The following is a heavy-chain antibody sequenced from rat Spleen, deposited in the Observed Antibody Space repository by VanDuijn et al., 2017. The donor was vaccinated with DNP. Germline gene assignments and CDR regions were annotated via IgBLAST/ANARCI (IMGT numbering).Heavy chain of an antibody. CDR3: ARLGGCPFDY. CDR1: GFTFNDYN. J-gene: IGHJ2*01. CDR2: ILSADSRT. V-gene: IGHV5S10*01. D-gene: IGHD3-1*01. Sequence: EVKLLESGGGLVQPGGSMRLSCTASGFTFNDYNMAWVRQAPKKGLEWVATILSADSRTYYRDSVKGRFTISRDNARNTLYLQMNSLRSEDTATYYCARLGGCPFDYWGQGVMVTVSS.